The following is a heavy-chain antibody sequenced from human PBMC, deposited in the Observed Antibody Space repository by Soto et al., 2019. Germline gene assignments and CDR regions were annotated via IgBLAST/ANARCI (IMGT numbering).Heavy chain of an antibody. J-gene: IGHJ4*02. V-gene: IGHV3-23*01. CDR3: AKMDMVRGVITLDY. Sequence: PGGSLRLSCAASGFTFSSYAMSWVRQAPGKGLEWVSAISGSGGSTYYADSVKGRFTISRDNSKNTLYLQMNSLRAEDTAVYYCAKMDMVRGVITLDYWGQGTLVTVSS. CDR2: ISGSGGST. CDR1: GFTFSSYA. D-gene: IGHD3-10*01.